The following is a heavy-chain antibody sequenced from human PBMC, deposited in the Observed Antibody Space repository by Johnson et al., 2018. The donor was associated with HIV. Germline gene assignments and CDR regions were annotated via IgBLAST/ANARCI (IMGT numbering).Heavy chain of an antibody. V-gene: IGHV3-9*01. D-gene: IGHD6-6*01. CDR1: GFTFDDYA. J-gene: IGHJ3*02. Sequence: VQLVESGGGLVQPGRSLRVSCAASGFTFDDYAMHWVRQAPGKGLEWVSGISWNSGSRGYADSVKGRFIISRDNSKNTLYLQMNSMRVEDTALYYCAKESAARGGFDIWGQGTMVTISS. CDR3: AKESAARGGFDI. CDR2: ISWNSGSR.